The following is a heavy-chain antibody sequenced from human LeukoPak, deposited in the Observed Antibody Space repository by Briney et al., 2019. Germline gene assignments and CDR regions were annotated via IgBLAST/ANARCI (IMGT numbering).Heavy chain of an antibody. D-gene: IGHD3-22*01. Sequence: GGSLRLSCAASGFTFSSYAMSWVRQAPGKGLEWVSAISGSGGSTYYADSVKGRFTISRDNSKNTLYLQMNSLRAEDTAAYYCAKVDYYDSSGSLVDYWGQGTLVTVSS. CDR2: ISGSGGST. V-gene: IGHV3-23*01. J-gene: IGHJ4*02. CDR3: AKVDYYDSSGSLVDY. CDR1: GFTFSSYA.